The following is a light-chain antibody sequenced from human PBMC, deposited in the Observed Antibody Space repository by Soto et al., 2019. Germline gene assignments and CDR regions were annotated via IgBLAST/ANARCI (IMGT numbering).Light chain of an antibody. J-gene: IGKJ3*01. V-gene: IGKV1-5*03. Sequence: DIPMTQSPSTLSASVGDRVIITCRASQSISSWLAWYQQKPGKAPKLLIYKASNLENGVPSRFSGSGSGTEFTLTISSLQPDDFATYYCQQYNRYFTFGPGTKVDI. CDR3: QQYNRYFT. CDR2: KAS. CDR1: QSISSW.